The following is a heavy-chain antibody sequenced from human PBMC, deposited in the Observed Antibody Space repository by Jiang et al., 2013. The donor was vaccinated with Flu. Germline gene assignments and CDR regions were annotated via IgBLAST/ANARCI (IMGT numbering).Heavy chain of an antibody. CDR2: IYPGDSDT. D-gene: IGHD1-20*01. V-gene: IGHV5-51*01. Sequence: SGAEVKKPGESLKISCKGSGYSFTSYWIGWVRQMPGKGLEWMGIIYPGDSDTRYSPSFQGQVTISADKSISTAYLQWSSLKASDTAMYYCARRLAYSWYIIGSEPRGAFDIWGQGTMVTVSS. CDR3: ARRLAYSWYIIGSEPRGAFDI. CDR1: GYSFTSYW. J-gene: IGHJ3*02.